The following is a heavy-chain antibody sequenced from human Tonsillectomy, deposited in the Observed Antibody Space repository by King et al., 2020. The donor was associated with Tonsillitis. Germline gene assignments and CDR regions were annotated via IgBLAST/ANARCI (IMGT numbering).Heavy chain of an antibody. CDR1: GFTFSTYW. CDR3: AASSALDYFDY. D-gene: IGHD3-22*01. J-gene: IGHJ4*02. CDR2: IKQDGSEK. V-gene: IGHV3-7*01. Sequence: VQLVESGGGLVQPGGSLRLSCAASGFTFSTYWMSWVRQAPGKGLEWMANIKQDGSEKSYVDSVKGRFTISRDNAKNSLYLQMNNLRADDTAVYYCAASSALDYFDYWGQGILVTVSS.